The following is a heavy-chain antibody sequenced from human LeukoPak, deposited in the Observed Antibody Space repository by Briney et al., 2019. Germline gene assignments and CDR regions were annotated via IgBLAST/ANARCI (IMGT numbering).Heavy chain of an antibody. CDR2: IYRSGST. Sequence: SETLSLTCTVSGGSLSSSYWSWLRQPPGRGLEWIGYIYRSGSTNYNPSLKSRVTMSIDTSKKQFSLRLSSVTAADTAVYYCARTNYDYYSMDVWGKGTTVTVSS. CDR1: GGSLSSSY. J-gene: IGHJ6*03. CDR3: ARTNYDYYSMDV. V-gene: IGHV4-4*09.